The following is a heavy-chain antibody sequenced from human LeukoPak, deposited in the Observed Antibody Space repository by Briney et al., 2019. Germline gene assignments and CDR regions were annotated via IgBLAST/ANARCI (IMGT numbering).Heavy chain of an antibody. D-gene: IGHD3-22*01. J-gene: IGHJ4*02. Sequence: SVKVSCKASGGTFSSDAISWVRQAPGQGLEWMGGIIPIFGTANYAQKFRGRVTITTDESTGTAYMELSSLRSEDTAVYYCARDQNPDYDSRGYFDYWGQGTLVTVSS. V-gene: IGHV1-69*05. CDR1: GGTFSSDA. CDR3: ARDQNPDYDSRGYFDY. CDR2: IIPIFGTA.